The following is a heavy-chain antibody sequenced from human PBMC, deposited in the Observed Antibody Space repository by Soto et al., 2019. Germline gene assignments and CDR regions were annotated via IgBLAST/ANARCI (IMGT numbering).Heavy chain of an antibody. Sequence: SETLSLTCAVSGYSISSGYYWGWIRQPPGKGLEWIASIYHSGSTYYNPSLQSRVTISVDTSKNRFSLKLNSVTAADTAVYYCARGGGYNWNYDNWFDPWGQGTLVPVSS. CDR3: ARGGGYNWNYDNWFDP. D-gene: IGHD1-7*01. CDR1: GYSISSGYY. CDR2: IYHSGST. J-gene: IGHJ5*02. V-gene: IGHV4-38-2*01.